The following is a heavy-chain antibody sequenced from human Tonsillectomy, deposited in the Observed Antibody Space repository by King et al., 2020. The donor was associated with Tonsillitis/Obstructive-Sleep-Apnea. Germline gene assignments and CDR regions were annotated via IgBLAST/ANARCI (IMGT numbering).Heavy chain of an antibody. CDR3: ARDIATFDS. V-gene: IGHV3-33*01. J-gene: IGHJ4*02. D-gene: IGHD1-26*01. CDR1: GFTFSSYG. CDR2: IWYDGGKK. Sequence: VQLVESGGGVAQPGRSLRLSCAASGFTFSSYGMHWVRQAPGKGLEWVAAIWYDGGKKYYVDSVKGRFTISRDDSKSTLYLQMNSLRADGTAMYYCARDIATFDSWGRGTLVTVSA.